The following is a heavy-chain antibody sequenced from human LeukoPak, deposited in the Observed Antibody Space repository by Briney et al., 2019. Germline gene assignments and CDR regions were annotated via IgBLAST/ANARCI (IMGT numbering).Heavy chain of an antibody. D-gene: IGHD2-8*01. CDR2: FIPIFGTA. CDR1: GGTFSSYA. Sequence: SVKVSCKASGGTFSSYAISWVRQAPGQGFEWMGGFIPIFGTANYAQNFQGRVMITADESTSTAYMELSSLRSEDTAVYYCARSPPGLIYMDVWGKGTTVSASS. CDR3: ARSPPGLIYMDV. V-gene: IGHV1-69*01. J-gene: IGHJ6*03.